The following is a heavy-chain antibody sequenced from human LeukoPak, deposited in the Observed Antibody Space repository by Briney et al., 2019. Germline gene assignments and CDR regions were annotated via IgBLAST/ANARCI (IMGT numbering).Heavy chain of an antibody. V-gene: IGHV3-30*18. Sequence: PGGSLGLSCAASGFTFSNYGIHWVRQAPGKGLEWVAVISYDGSNKYYADSVKGRFTISRDNSKNTLYLQMNSLRAEDTAVYYCAKDLGVDYGDYYYYYGMDVWGQGTTVTVSS. J-gene: IGHJ6*02. CDR1: GFTFSNYG. CDR2: ISYDGSNK. D-gene: IGHD4-17*01. CDR3: AKDLGVDYGDYYYYYGMDV.